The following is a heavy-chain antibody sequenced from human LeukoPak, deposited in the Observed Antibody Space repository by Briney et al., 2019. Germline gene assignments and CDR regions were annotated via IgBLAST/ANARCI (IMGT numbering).Heavy chain of an antibody. D-gene: IGHD5-18*01. J-gene: IGHJ4*02. CDR2: IYYSGST. CDR1: GGSLSSSSYY. V-gene: IGHV4-39*07. CDR3: ARVGNSYEPIDY. Sequence: SETLSLTCTVSGGSLSSSSYYWGWIRQPPGKGLEWIGSIYYSGSTYYNPSLKSRVTISVDTSKNQFSLKLSSVTAADTAVYYCARVGNSYEPIDYWGQGTLVTVSS.